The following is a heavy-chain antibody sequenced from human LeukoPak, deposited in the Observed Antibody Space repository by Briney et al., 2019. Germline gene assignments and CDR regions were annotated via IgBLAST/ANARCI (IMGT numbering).Heavy chain of an antibody. Sequence: GESLKISCAASGFTFSSYAMSWVRQAPGKGLEWVSGISGSGGSTYYADSVKGRFTISRDNSKNTLYLQMNSLRAEDTAVYYCAKEIQRSVGATYFDYWGQGTLVTVSS. CDR1: GFTFSSYA. D-gene: IGHD1-26*01. CDR3: AKEIQRSVGATYFDY. V-gene: IGHV3-23*01. CDR2: ISGSGGST. J-gene: IGHJ4*02.